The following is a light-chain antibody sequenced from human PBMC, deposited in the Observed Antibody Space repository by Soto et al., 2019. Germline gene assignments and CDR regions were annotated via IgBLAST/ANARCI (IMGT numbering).Light chain of an antibody. CDR2: GAS. CDR3: QQFAAWPLT. CDR1: QSISSS. Sequence: EVVMTQPPATLSVSPGEGATLSCRASQSISSSLAWYRQQPGQVPRLLIYGASTRATGVPARFSGSGSGTEFTLTISDLQSEDFAVYYCQQFAAWPLTFGGGTKVDIK. J-gene: IGKJ4*01. V-gene: IGKV3-15*01.